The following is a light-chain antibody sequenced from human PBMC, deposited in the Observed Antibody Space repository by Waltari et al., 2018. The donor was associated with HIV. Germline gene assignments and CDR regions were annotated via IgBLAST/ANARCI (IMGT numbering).Light chain of an antibody. CDR1: STDSRFYQY. CDR3: ASNRLDYTLI. CDR2: DIN. Sequence: QSALTQPASVSGFLGQSINISCTGISTDSRFYQYVSWYQQYPGKIPGLIIFDINNRPSGVSDPFSGSRSGNSASLTFSGLQSGDEAHYYCASNRLDYTLIFGGGTKLTVL. V-gene: IGLV2-14*03. J-gene: IGLJ2*01.